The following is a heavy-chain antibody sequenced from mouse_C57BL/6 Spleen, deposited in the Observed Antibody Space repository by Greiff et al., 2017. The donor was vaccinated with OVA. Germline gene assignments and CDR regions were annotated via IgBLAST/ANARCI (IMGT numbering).Heavy chain of an antibody. CDR2: IRNKANGYTT. D-gene: IGHD1-1*01. CDR3: ARSPIITTVVDYAMDY. V-gene: IGHV7-3*01. J-gene: IGHJ4*01. Sequence: EVNVVESGGGLVQPGGSLSLSCAASGFTFTDYYMSWVRQPPGKALEWLGFIRNKANGYTTEYSASVKGRFTISRDNSQSILYLQMNALRAEDSATYYCARSPIITTVVDYAMDYWGQGTSVTVSS. CDR1: GFTFTDYY.